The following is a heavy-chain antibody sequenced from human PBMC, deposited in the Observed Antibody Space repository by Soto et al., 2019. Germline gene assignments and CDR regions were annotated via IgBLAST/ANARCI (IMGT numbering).Heavy chain of an antibody. V-gene: IGHV4-39*01. Sequence: SETLSLTCTVSGGSICSSTHSWGWIRQPPGKGLEWIGSIYCSGSTYYSPSLKSRVTISVDTSKNQFSLKLNSVTAADTAVYYCAADPGTTMMVPYYFDSWGQGTLVTVSS. D-gene: IGHD3-22*01. CDR2: IYCSGST. CDR3: AADPGTTMMVPYYFDS. CDR1: GGSICSSTHS. J-gene: IGHJ4*02.